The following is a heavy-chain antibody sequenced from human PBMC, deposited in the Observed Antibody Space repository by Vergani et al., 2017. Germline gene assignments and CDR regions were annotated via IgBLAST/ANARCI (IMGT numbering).Heavy chain of an antibody. D-gene: IGHD3-22*01. CDR1: GYTFTSYY. Sequence: QVQLVQSGAEVKKPGASVKVSCKASGYTFTSYYMHWVRQAPGQGLEWMGIINPSGGSTSYAQKFQGRVTMTRDTSTSTVYMELSSLGSEDTAVYYGAGDRGSGSKSDAFDTGGQGTMVTVSS. J-gene: IGHJ3*02. V-gene: IGHV1-46*01. CDR2: INPSGGST. CDR3: AGDRGSGSKSDAFDT.